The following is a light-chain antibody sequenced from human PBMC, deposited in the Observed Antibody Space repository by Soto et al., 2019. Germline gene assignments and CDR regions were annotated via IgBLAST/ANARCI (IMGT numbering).Light chain of an antibody. V-gene: IGKV1-5*03. J-gene: IGKJ1*01. CDR1: QSINTW. CDR2: KAS. Sequence: DIKMTQSPSTLSASVGDRVTITCRASQSINTWLSWFKQKPGKAPKFLIYKASSLASGVPSRFSGSGSGTEFTLTISSLQPDDFATYFCQQYNSYPWTFGQGTKVEIK. CDR3: QQYNSYPWT.